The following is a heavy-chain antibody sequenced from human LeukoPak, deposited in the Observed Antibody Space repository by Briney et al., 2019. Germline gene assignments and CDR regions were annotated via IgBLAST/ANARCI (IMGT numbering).Heavy chain of an antibody. D-gene: IGHD3-3*01. CDR1: GGSISTYY. CDR3: GREERITVFGVVN. J-gene: IGHJ4*02. CDR2: VYYSGST. Sequence: PSETLSLTCTVSGGSISTYYWSWIRQPPGKGVEWIGYVYYSGSTKYTPSLKSRVTIPIDTSRNHSSLKLSPVPAADPAWYYCGREERITVFGVVNGGQGPRVPVSP. V-gene: IGHV4-59*01.